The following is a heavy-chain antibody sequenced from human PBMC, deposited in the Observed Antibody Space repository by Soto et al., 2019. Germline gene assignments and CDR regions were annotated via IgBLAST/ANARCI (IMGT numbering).Heavy chain of an antibody. J-gene: IGHJ6*02. Sequence: QVQLVESGGGVVQPGRSLRLSCAASGFTFSSYAIHWVRQAPGKGLGWVAVISYDGSNKYYADSVKGRFTISRDNSKNTLYLHMNSLRAEDTDVYYCARDLRDNNGMDVWGQGTTVTVSS. CDR2: ISYDGSNK. CDR3: ARDLRDNNGMDV. V-gene: IGHV3-30-3*01. D-gene: IGHD1-20*01. CDR1: GFTFSSYA.